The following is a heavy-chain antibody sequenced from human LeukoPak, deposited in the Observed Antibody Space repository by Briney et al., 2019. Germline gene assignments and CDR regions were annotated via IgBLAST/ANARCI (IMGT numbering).Heavy chain of an antibody. V-gene: IGHV1-46*01. D-gene: IGHD6-13*01. J-gene: IGHJ4*02. Sequence: ASVKVSCKASGYTFTSYYMHWVRQAPGRGLEWMGIINPSGGSTSYAQKFQGRVTMTRDTSTSTVYMELNSLRSEDTAVYYCARGPLGSSGRYFLDPYFDYWGQGTLVTVSS. CDR1: GYTFTSYY. CDR3: ARGPLGSSGRYFLDPYFDY. CDR2: INPSGGST.